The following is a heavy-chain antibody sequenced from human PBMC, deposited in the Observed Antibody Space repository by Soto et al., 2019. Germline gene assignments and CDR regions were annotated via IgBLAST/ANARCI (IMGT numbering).Heavy chain of an antibody. D-gene: IGHD3-16*01. CDR1: GCTFSSYA. CDR2: IIPIFGTA. V-gene: IGHV1-69*13. Sequence: SSVKLSLKASGCTFSSYAISWVRQAPGQGLDCMGGIIPIFGTANYAQKFQGRVTITADESTSTAYMELSTMRSEDTAVYYCARGSYDYVWGRFQAGDY. CDR3: ARGSYDYVWGRFQAGDY. J-gene: IGHJ4*01.